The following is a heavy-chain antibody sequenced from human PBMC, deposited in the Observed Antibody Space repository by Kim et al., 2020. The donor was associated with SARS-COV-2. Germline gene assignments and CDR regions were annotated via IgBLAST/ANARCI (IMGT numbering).Heavy chain of an antibody. CDR3: ARASLTMIIVVGAFDI. D-gene: IGHD3-22*01. J-gene: IGHJ3*02. V-gene: IGHV4-31*03. CDR2: IYYSGTT. Sequence: SETLSLTCTVSGGSISSGGYYWSWISQHPGKGLEWIGYIYYSGTTYYNPSLKSRVTISVDTSKNQFSLKLSSVTAADTAVYYCARASLTMIIVVGAFDIWGQGTMVTVSS. CDR1: GGSISSGGYY.